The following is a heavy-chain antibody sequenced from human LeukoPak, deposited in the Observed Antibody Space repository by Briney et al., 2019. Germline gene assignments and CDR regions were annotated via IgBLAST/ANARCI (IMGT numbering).Heavy chain of an antibody. V-gene: IGHV3-74*01. J-gene: IGHJ4*02. Sequence: GGSLRLSCAASGFTFSNYWMHWVRQDPGKGLVWVSFINPDGSTTNYADSVKGRFTISRENAKNALYLQMKSLRAEDTAVYYCARVTYGSGTYGAFDYWGQGTLVTVSS. CDR1: GFTFSNYW. CDR3: ARVTYGSGTYGAFDY. D-gene: IGHD3-10*01. CDR2: INPDGSTT.